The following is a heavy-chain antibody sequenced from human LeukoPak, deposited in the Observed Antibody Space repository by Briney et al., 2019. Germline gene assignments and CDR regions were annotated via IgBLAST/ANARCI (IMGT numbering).Heavy chain of an antibody. CDR1: GFNFANHA. CDR3: ARDRGWIQHDI. D-gene: IGHD5-18*01. V-gene: IGHV3-23*01. CDR2: ISGGGDIT. J-gene: IGHJ3*02. Sequence: GGSLRLSCAASGFNFANHAMSWVRQTAGKGLEWVSAISGGGDITYYADSVKGRFTISRDNSKDTLFLQMHSLRPGDTAVYYCARDRGWIQHDIWGQGTMVTVSS.